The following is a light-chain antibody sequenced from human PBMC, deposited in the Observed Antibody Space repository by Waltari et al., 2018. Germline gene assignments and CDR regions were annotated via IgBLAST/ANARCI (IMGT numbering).Light chain of an antibody. V-gene: IGKV3-20*01. CDR1: QGGSRS. CDR2: GAS. J-gene: IGKJ1*01. Sequence: EIVLTQSPGTLSLSPGERATLSCRASQGGSRSLAWYQQTPGQAPRLLIYGASSRATGVPDRFSGSGSGTDFSLTISRLEPEDFAVYYCQHYVRLPVSFGQGTKVEIK. CDR3: QHYVRLPVS.